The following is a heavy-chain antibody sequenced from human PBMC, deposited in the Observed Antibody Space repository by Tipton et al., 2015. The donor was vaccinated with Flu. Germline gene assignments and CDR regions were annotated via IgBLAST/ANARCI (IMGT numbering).Heavy chain of an antibody. V-gene: IGHV4-34*01. D-gene: IGHD3-10*01. Sequence: TLSLTCAVYGGSFSGYYWSWIRQPPGKGLEWIGEINHSGSTNYNPSLKNRVTISVDTSKNQFSLKLSSVTAADTAVYYCAREGVVRGGAVDYWGQGTLVTVSS. J-gene: IGHJ4*02. CDR1: GGSFSGYY. CDR2: INHSGST. CDR3: AREGVVRGGAVDY.